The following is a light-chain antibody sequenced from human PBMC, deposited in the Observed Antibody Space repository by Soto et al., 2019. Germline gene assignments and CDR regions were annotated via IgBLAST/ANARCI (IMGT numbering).Light chain of an antibody. Sequence: GDRVTITCRASQSMRSYLNWYQQKPGKAPKLLIYAASSLQSGVPSRFSGSGSGTDFPLTISSLQPEDFATYYCQQSYSTPYTFGQGTKLEIK. J-gene: IGKJ2*01. V-gene: IGKV1-39*01. CDR2: AAS. CDR3: QQSYSTPYT. CDR1: QSMRSY.